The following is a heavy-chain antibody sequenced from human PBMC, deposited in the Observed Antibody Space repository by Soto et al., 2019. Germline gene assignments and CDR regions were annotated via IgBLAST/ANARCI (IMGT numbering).Heavy chain of an antibody. V-gene: IGHV3-15*07. D-gene: IGHD3-22*01. CDR2: IKSTAHGGTT. CDR3: TAGLYNSVDVDQ. J-gene: IGHJ4*02. Sequence: EVQLVESGGGLVKPGGSLRLSCAASGFTFSYAWMTWVRQVSGKGLEWVALIKSTAHGGTTDYGALVEGRFTISRDDSTNTLYLQMNSLQTEDTGVYYCTAGLYNSVDVDQCGQGTQVTVSS. CDR1: GFTFSYAW.